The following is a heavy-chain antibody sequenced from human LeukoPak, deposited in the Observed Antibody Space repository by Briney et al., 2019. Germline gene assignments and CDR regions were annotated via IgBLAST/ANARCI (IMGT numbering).Heavy chain of an antibody. V-gene: IGHV4-34*01. CDR3: ARPGDCSSSSCSGYMDV. D-gene: IGHD2-2*01. CDR2: INHSGST. CDR1: GRSFSGYY. J-gene: IGHJ6*03. Sequence: SETLSLTCAVYGRSFSGYYLSWIRQPPAKGLAWIGEINHSGSTNYNPSLKSRVTISVDTPKNQFALTLSSVSAARAPVYYCARPGDCSSSSCSGYMDVWGKGPTVTVSS.